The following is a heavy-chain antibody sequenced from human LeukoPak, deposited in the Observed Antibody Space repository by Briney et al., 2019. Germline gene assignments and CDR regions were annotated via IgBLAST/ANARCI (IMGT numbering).Heavy chain of an antibody. CDR1: GGSFSGYY. CDR3: ARGGSYYDYVWGSYRYTNPFDY. V-gene: IGHV4-34*01. Sequence: PSETLSLTCAVYGGSFSGYYWSWIRQPPGKGLEWIGEINHSGSTNYNPSLKSRVTISVDTSKNQFSLKLSSVTAADTAVYYCARGGSYYDYVWGSYRYTNPFDYWGQGTLVTVSS. D-gene: IGHD3-16*02. J-gene: IGHJ4*02. CDR2: INHSGST.